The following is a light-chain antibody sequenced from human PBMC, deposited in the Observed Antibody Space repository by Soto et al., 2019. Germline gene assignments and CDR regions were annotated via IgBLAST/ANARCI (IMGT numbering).Light chain of an antibody. Sequence: QSALTQPASVSGSPGQSITISCTGTSIDVGGGYNYVSWYQQHPGKAPKLMIYEVSNRPSGVSNRFSGSKSGNTASLTISGLQAEDEADYYCSSYTSSSTWVFGGGTQLTVL. CDR1: SIDVGGGYNY. J-gene: IGLJ3*02. V-gene: IGLV2-14*01. CDR3: SSYTSSSTWV. CDR2: EVS.